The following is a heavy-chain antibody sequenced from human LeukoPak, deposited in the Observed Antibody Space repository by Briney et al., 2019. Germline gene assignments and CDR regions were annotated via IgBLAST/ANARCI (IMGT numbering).Heavy chain of an antibody. CDR3: ARGLRYFDWLSAFDI. J-gene: IGHJ3*02. V-gene: IGHV4-39*01. Sequence: SETLSLTCTVSGGSISSSSYYWGWIRQPPGKGLEWIGSIYYSGSTYYNPSLKSRVTISVDTSKNQSSLKLSSMTAADTAVYYCARGLRYFDWLSAFDIWGQGTMVTVSS. D-gene: IGHD3-9*01. CDR1: GGSISSSSYY. CDR2: IYYSGST.